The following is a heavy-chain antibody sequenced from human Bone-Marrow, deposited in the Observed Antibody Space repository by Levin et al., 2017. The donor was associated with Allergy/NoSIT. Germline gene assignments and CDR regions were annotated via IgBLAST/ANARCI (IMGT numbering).Heavy chain of an antibody. D-gene: IGHD2-21*01. J-gene: IGHJ4*02. Sequence: PGGSLRLSCAASGFTFSNYAMSWVRQSPGKGVEWVSGISGRGGNTYYADSVKGRFTISRDNSKNTLDLQMNSLRAEDTAVYYCTKDPTQLWGSRDESSFDYWGQGTLVTVSS. CDR3: TKDPTQLWGSRDESSFDY. CDR2: ISGRGGNT. CDR1: GFTFSNYA. V-gene: IGHV3-23*01.